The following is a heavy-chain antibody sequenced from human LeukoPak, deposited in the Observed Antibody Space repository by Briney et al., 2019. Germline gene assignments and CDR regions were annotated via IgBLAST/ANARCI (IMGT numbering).Heavy chain of an antibody. J-gene: IGHJ4*02. CDR1: GFTFSSYW. V-gene: IGHV3-74*03. Sequence: GGSLRLSCAASGFTFSSYWMHWVRQAPGKGLVWVSRIKSDGSSIMYADSVKGRFTISRDNAKSTLYLQMNSLRAEDTAVYYCARDLDFGGYSNFDYWGQVTLVTVSS. CDR2: IKSDGSSI. CDR3: ARDLDFGGYSNFDY. D-gene: IGHD4-23*01.